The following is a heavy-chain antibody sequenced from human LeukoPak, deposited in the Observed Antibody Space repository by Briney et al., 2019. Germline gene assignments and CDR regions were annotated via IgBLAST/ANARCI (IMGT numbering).Heavy chain of an antibody. J-gene: IGHJ4*02. D-gene: IGHD1-1*01. CDR3: ARERDWNDYSSDY. Sequence: SETLSLTCTVSGGSISSYYWSWIRQPAGKGLEWIGRIYTSGSTNYNPSLKSRVTISVDKSKNQFSLELSSVTAADTAVYYCARERDWNDYSSDYWGQGTLVTVSS. CDR2: IYTSGST. V-gene: IGHV4-4*07. CDR1: GGSISSYY.